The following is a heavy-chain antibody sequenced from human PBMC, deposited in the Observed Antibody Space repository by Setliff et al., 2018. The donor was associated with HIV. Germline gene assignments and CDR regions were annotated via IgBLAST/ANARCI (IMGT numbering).Heavy chain of an antibody. D-gene: IGHD3-10*01. V-gene: IGHV4-34*01. CDR1: GRFFSGHY. Sequence: PSETLSLTCFVYGRFFSGHYWSWIRQFPGKGLEWIGEISHSGRTNYNPSLKTRVTISVGTSKNQFSLKLSFVTAADTAVYYCARSGSDYKWFDPWGQGTLVTVSS. CDR2: ISHSGRT. CDR3: ARSGSDYKWFDP. J-gene: IGHJ5*02.